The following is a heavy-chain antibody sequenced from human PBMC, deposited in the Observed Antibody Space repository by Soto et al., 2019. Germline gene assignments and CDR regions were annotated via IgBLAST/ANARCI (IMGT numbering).Heavy chain of an antibody. D-gene: IGHD6-13*01. CDR2: IIPILGIA. V-gene: IGHV1-69*04. J-gene: IGHJ4*02. CDR3: ARDHAAAALLPLDY. CDR1: GYTIASYA. Sequence: ASVNLYCKASGYTIASYAISLVRLAPGQGLEWMGRIIPILGIANYAQKFQGRVTITADKSTSTAYMELSSLRSEDTAVYYCARDHAAAALLPLDYWGQGTLLTVSS.